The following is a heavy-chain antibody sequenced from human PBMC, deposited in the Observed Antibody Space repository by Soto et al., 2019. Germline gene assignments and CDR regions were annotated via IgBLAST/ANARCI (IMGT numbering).Heavy chain of an antibody. J-gene: IGHJ5*02. CDR2: IKEDGSEK. CDR3: ARRSVIYNWFDP. Sequence: EVQLVESGGGLVQPGGSLRLSCAASGFTFSNYWMSWVRQAPGKGLEWVANIKEDGSEKYYVESVKGRFTIFRDNARNSLYLQMNNLSAEDTAVYYCARRSVIYNWFDPWGQGTLVTVSS. CDR1: GFTFSNYW. V-gene: IGHV3-7*01. D-gene: IGHD3-16*02.